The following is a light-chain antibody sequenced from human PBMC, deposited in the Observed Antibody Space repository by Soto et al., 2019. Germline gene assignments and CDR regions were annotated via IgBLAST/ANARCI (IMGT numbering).Light chain of an antibody. CDR2: GAF. CDR1: QSVDSY. Sequence: EIVMTQSPATLSVSPGERATLSCRASQSVDSYLAWYQQTPGQAPRLLLYGAFTRATNIPARFSGSGSGTEFTLTISSLQSEDFAVYYCQQYDNWPLTFGGGTKVEIK. V-gene: IGKV3-15*01. CDR3: QQYDNWPLT. J-gene: IGKJ4*01.